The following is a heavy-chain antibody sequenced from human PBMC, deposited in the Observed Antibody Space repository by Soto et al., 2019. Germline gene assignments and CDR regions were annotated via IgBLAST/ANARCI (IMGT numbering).Heavy chain of an antibody. J-gene: IGHJ6*01. Sequence: SAPLSLTCAVYGGSFSGYYWTWIRQPPGKGLEWIGEITHRGNTNYNPSLKSRVTISVDTSTNQFSLKLTSVTAADAAVYYGRRQEVPQWFTKGYYGVDVWEQGTTVIVSA. V-gene: IGHV4-34*01. CDR3: RRQEVPQWFTKGYYGVDV. CDR1: GGSFSGYY. D-gene: IGHD2-15*01. CDR2: ITHRGNT.